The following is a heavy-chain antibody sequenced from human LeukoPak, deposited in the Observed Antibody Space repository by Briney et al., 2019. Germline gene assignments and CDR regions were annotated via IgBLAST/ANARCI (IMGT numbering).Heavy chain of an antibody. CDR1: GGSISSYY. D-gene: IGHD6-13*01. Sequence: SETLSLTCTVSGGSISSYYWSWIRQPPGKGLEWIGYIYYSGSTNYNPSLKSRVTMSVDTFKHQFSLNLSSVTAADTAVYYCARSPAATDDAFDIWGQGTMVTVSS. V-gene: IGHV4-59*01. CDR3: ARSPAATDDAFDI. CDR2: IYYSGST. J-gene: IGHJ3*02.